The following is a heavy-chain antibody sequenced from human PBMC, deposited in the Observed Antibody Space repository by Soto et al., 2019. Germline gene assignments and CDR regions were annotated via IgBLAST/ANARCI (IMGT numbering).Heavy chain of an antibody. Sequence: ETLTLTCTVSGGSIGTNGHYWGWIRRPPGKGLEWIASISYSGNTYYAPSLKSRVTISADTSKDQFSLKLSSVTAADTAIYYCARHLMYFPFDFWGQGIPVTVSS. CDR1: GGSIGTNGHY. CDR2: ISYSGNT. D-gene: IGHD2-8*01. CDR3: ARHLMYFPFDF. J-gene: IGHJ4*02. V-gene: IGHV4-39*01.